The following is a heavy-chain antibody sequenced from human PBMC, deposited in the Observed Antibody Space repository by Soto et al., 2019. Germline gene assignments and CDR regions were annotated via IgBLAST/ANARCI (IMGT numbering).Heavy chain of an antibody. D-gene: IGHD3-10*01. J-gene: IGHJ4*02. V-gene: IGHV3-30*18. CDR2: ISYDGSDK. CDR3: AKDRRRFGGIDY. Sequence: QMQLVESGGGVVQPGRSLRLSCAASGFSFSSYDMHWVRQAPGKGLEWVTFISYDGSDKYYADSVKGQFTISRDNSRNTLYLQMNSLRADDTAAYFCAKDRRRFGGIDYWGQGALVTVSS. CDR1: GFSFSSYD.